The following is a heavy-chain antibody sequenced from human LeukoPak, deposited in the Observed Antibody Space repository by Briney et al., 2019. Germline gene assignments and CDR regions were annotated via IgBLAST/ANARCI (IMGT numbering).Heavy chain of an antibody. CDR1: GFTFSSHG. CDR3: AKADSGSPSDY. J-gene: IGHJ4*02. CDR2: ISGGGGST. D-gene: IGHD1-26*01. V-gene: IGHV3-23*01. Sequence: GGTLRLSCAASGFTFSSHGMSWVRQAPGKGLEWVSTISGGGGSTYYADSVKGRFTISRDNSKNTLYLQMNSLRAEDTAVYYCAKADSGSPSDYWGQGTLVTVSS.